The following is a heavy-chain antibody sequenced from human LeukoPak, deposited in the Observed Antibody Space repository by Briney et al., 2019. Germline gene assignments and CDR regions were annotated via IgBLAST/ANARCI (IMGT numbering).Heavy chain of an antibody. J-gene: IGHJ4*02. D-gene: IGHD6-13*01. CDR1: GFTFEGYG. V-gene: IGHV3-20*04. Sequence: PGGSLRLSCAASGFTFEGYGMSWVRQGPGKGLEWVSGINWNGGSTGYADSVKGRFTISRDNAKNSLYLQVNSLRAEDTALYYCARPAFVAAAGPRDYWGQGTLVTVSS. CDR2: INWNGGST. CDR3: ARPAFVAAAGPRDY.